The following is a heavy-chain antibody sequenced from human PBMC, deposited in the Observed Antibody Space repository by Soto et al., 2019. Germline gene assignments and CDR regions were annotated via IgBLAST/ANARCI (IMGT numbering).Heavy chain of an antibody. Sequence: GSGPTLVNPTETLTLTCTVSGFSLSNARMGVSWIRQPPGKALEWLAHIFSNDEKSYSTSLKSRLTISKDTSKSQVVLTMTNMDPVDTATYYCARTIIAAAGTESWFDPWGQGTLVTVSS. J-gene: IGHJ5*02. D-gene: IGHD6-13*01. V-gene: IGHV2-26*01. CDR3: ARTIIAAAGTESWFDP. CDR2: IFSNDEK. CDR1: GFSLSNARMG.